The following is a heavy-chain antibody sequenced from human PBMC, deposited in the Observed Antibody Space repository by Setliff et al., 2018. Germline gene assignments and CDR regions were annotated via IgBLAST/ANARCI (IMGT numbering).Heavy chain of an antibody. D-gene: IGHD3-22*01. V-gene: IGHV4-61*09. CDR2: IYTSGST. Sequence: SETLSLTCTVSGGSISSGTYYWSWIRQPAGKGLEWIGHIYTSGSTNYNPSLKSRVTISVDTSKNQFSLKLSPVTAADTAVYYCARGKERITMIVVVTSGAFDIWGQGTMVTVSS. CDR1: GGSISSGTYY. CDR3: ARGKERITMIVVVTSGAFDI. J-gene: IGHJ3*02.